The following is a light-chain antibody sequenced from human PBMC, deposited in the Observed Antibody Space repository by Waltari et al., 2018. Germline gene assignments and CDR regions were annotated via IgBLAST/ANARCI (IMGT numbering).Light chain of an antibody. CDR1: SSNIGAGYD. V-gene: IGLV1-40*01. CDR2: VNG. Sequence: QSVLTQPPSVSGAPGQRVTISCTGSSSNIGAGYDVHWYQQLPGTAPKLLIYVNGDRPSGVPDRFSGSKSGTSASLAITGLQAEDEADYYCQSYDSSLSGPVFGGGTKLTVL. J-gene: IGLJ2*01. CDR3: QSYDSSLSGPV.